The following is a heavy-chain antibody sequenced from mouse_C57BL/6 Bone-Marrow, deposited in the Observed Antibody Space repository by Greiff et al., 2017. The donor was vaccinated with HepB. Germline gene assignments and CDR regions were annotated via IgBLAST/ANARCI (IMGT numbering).Heavy chain of an antibody. Sequence: EVQLVESGGGLVQSGRSLRLSCATSGFTFSDFYMEWVRQAPGKGLEWIAASRNKANDYTTEYSASVKGRFIVSRDTSQSILYLQMNALRAEVTAIYYCARDDRGRFDYWGQGTTLTVSS. J-gene: IGHJ2*01. CDR1: GFTFSDFY. CDR3: ARDDRGRFDY. V-gene: IGHV7-1*01. CDR2: SRNKANDYTT.